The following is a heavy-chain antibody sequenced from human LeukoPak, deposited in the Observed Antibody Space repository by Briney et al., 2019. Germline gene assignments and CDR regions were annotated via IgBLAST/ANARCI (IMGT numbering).Heavy chain of an antibody. Sequence: PGGSLRLSCAASGFTFSSYGMHWVRQAPGRGLEWVAFIRYDGSNKYYADSVKGRFTISRGNSKNTLYLQMNSLRAEDTAVYYCAKDFYGDYSGSYFDYWGQGTLVTVSS. V-gene: IGHV3-30*02. CDR2: IRYDGSNK. CDR3: AKDFYGDYSGSYFDY. CDR1: GFTFSSYG. J-gene: IGHJ4*02. D-gene: IGHD4-17*01.